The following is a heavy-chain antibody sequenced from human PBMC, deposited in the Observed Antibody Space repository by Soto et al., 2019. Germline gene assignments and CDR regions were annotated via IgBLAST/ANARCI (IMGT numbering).Heavy chain of an antibody. CDR1: GFDFTYYA. CDR2: MSSDGSKI. Sequence: QVQLVESGGGAVQPGESLRLSCVASGFDFTYYAMHWVRQAPGKGLESVAVMSSDGSKIHHTDSVKGRFTISRDNSKNQLYLQMKSLRKEDTAVYFCAKDEGVGGTLGLFDYWGQGTLVSVSS. J-gene: IGHJ4*02. CDR3: AKDEGVGGTLGLFDY. D-gene: IGHD1-26*01. V-gene: IGHV3-30*18.